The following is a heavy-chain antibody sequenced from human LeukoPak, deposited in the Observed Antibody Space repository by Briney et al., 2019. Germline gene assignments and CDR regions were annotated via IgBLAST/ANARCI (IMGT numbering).Heavy chain of an antibody. D-gene: IGHD3-22*01. Sequence: PGGSLRLSCAASGFIFSNYAMHWVRQAAGKGLEWVAYIRYDGSRKYYAASVNGRFTISRDNSKNTLYLQVHSLRGEDTAVYYCATETPDTSGSKLDYWGQGTLVTVSS. CDR3: ATETPDTSGSKLDY. V-gene: IGHV3-30*02. CDR1: GFIFSNYA. CDR2: IRYDGSRK. J-gene: IGHJ4*02.